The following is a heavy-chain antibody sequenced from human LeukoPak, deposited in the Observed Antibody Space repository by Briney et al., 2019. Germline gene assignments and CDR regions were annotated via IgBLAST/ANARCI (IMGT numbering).Heavy chain of an antibody. D-gene: IGHD2-2*01. J-gene: IGHJ5*02. CDR3: WRRGYCSSTSCDHNWFDP. Sequence: SETLSLTCAVYGGSFSGYYWSWIRQPPGKGLEWIGEINHSGSTNYNPSLKSRVTISLDTSKNQFSLKLSSVTAADTAVYYCWRRGYCSSTSCDHNWFDPWGQGTLVTVSS. CDR2: INHSGST. V-gene: IGHV4-34*01. CDR1: GGSFSGYY.